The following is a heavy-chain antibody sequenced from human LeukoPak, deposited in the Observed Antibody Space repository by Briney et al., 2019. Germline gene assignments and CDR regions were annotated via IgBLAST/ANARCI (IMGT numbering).Heavy chain of an antibody. D-gene: IGHD2-2*02. Sequence: PSETLSLTCVVSGGSISSSNWWSWVRQPPGKGLEWIGEIYHSGTTNYNPSLKSRVTVSVDKSKNHFSLKLSSVTAADTAVYYCARSAQIVAAAIAYYSDYWGQGTLVTVSS. J-gene: IGHJ4*02. V-gene: IGHV4-4*02. CDR1: GGSISSSNW. CDR2: IYHSGTT. CDR3: ARSAQIVAAAIAYYSDY.